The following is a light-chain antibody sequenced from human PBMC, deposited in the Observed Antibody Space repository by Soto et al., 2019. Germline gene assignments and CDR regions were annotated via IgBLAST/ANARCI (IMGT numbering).Light chain of an antibody. Sequence: QSVLTQPASVSGSPGQSITISCTGTSNDVGGYNLVSWYQQHPDNAPKLLIHEDTKRPSGVSDRFSGSKSGNTASLTISGLQAEDEADYYCCSYAGSSTFVVFGGGTKVTVL. CDR1: SNDVGGYNL. V-gene: IGLV2-23*02. CDR2: EDT. CDR3: CSYAGSSTFVV. J-gene: IGLJ2*01.